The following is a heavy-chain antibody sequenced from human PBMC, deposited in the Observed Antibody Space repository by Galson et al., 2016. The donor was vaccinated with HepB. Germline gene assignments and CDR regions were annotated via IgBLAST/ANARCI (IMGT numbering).Heavy chain of an antibody. V-gene: IGHV3-23*01. J-gene: IGHJ6*02. D-gene: IGHD1-26*01. CDR3: AKLRNSGSYRYALDG. Sequence: SLRLSCAASGFTFSVYAMSWVRQAPGKGLEWISTVTNSDSTFYADSVGGRTTISRDNSKKTVYLEVSNVRAEDTAIYYCAKLRNSGSYRYALDGWGQGITVTVSS. CDR1: GFTFSVYA. CDR2: VTNSDST.